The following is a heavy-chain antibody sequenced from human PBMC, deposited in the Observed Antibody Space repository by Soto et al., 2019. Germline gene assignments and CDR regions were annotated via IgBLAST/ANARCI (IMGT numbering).Heavy chain of an antibody. CDR2: IWYDGSNK. J-gene: IGHJ6*02. D-gene: IGHD2-15*01. CDR1: GFTFSSYG. V-gene: IGHV3-33*01. CDR3: AGGTLGYCSGGSCFGYYYDGMDG. Sequence: QVQLVESGGGVVQPGRSLRLSCAASGFTFSSYGMHWVRQAPGKGLEWVAVIWYDGSNKYYADSVKGRFTISRDNSKNTLYLHMKSMRAEDTAVYYCAGGTLGYCSGGSCFGYYYDGMDGWGQGTTVTFSS.